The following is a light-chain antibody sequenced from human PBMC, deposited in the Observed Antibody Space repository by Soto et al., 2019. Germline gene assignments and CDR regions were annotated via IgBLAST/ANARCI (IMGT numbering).Light chain of an antibody. CDR3: QQRGNWPRTWA. Sequence: EIVMTQSPATLSLSPGERATLSFRASQSISSNLAWYQQKPGQAPRLLMLRTSSRATGFPARFSGSGSGTEFNLTISSLQSEDFAVYYCQQRGNWPRTWAFGQGTKVDIK. CDR2: RTS. J-gene: IGKJ1*01. CDR1: QSISSN. V-gene: IGKV3-15*01.